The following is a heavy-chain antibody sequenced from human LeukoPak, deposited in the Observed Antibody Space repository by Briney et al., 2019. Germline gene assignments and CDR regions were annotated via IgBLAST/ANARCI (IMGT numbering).Heavy chain of an antibody. V-gene: IGHV3-21*01. CDR1: GFTFSSYS. J-gene: IGHJ4*02. CDR3: ARDMGGSGWYY. CDR2: ISSSNSYI. D-gene: IGHD6-19*01. Sequence: PGGSLRLSCAASGFTFSSYSMNWVRQAPGKGLEWVSSISSSNSYIYYAESVKGRFTISRDNAKNSLYLQMNSLRAEDTAVYYCARDMGGSGWYYWGQGTLVTVSS.